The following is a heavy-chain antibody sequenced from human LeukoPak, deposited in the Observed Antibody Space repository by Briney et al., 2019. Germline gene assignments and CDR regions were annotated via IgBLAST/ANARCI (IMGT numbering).Heavy chain of an antibody. J-gene: IGHJ4*02. CDR3: ARGHLRIAALIDY. D-gene: IGHD6-6*01. V-gene: IGHV3-30*04. Sequence: GGSLRLSCEASGLSFDTYAYHWVRQAPGKGLEWVAVISFDGSLQYYTDSVKGRFTISRDISTNTLYLQMNSLRPEDTAVYYCARGHLRIAALIDYWGQGTLVTVSS. CDR1: GLSFDTYA. CDR2: ISFDGSLQ.